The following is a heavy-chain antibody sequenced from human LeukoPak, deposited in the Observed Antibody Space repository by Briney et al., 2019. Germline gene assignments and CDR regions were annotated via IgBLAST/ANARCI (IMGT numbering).Heavy chain of an antibody. CDR3: ARDLYDSSGQPNDY. CDR1: GFTVSSNY. Sequence: GGSLRLSCAASGFTVSSNYMSWVRQAPGKGLEWVSVIYSGGSTYYADSVKGRFTISRDNSKNTLYLQMNSLRAEDTAVYYCARDLYDSSGQPNDYWGQGTLVTVSS. J-gene: IGHJ4*02. D-gene: IGHD3-22*01. CDR2: IYSGGST. V-gene: IGHV3-66*02.